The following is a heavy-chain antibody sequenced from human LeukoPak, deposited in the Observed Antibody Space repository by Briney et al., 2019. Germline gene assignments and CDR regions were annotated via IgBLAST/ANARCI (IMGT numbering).Heavy chain of an antibody. Sequence: QAGRSLRLSCAASGFTFSSYAMHWVRQAPGKGLEWVAVISYDGSNKYYADSVKGRFTISRDNAKNSLYLQLNSLRAEDTAVYYCARSLVVGATYPYHWGQGTLVTVSS. CDR3: ARSLVVGATYPYH. J-gene: IGHJ5*02. V-gene: IGHV3-30*04. CDR2: ISYDGSNK. D-gene: IGHD1-26*01. CDR1: GFTFSSYA.